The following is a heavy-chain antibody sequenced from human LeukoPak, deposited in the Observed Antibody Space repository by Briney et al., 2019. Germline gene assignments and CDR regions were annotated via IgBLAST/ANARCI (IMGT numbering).Heavy chain of an antibody. Sequence: GGSLRLSCAASVFSFNTYGMHWVRQSPGKGLEWVACIGHEGTIKYYAESVKDRFTVSRDNSNNMLYLQMNSLTTEDTAVYYCATELNPDLAFEYWGQGTLVTVSS. CDR2: IGHEGTIK. D-gene: IGHD3/OR15-3a*01. CDR3: ATELNPDLAFEY. V-gene: IGHV3-30*02. J-gene: IGHJ4*02. CDR1: VFSFNTYG.